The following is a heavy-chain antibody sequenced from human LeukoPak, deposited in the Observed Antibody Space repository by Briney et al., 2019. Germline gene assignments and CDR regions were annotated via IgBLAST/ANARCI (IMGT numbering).Heavy chain of an antibody. CDR1: GYTFTSYG. V-gene: IGHV1-18*01. J-gene: IGHJ5*02. Sequence: ASVKVSCKASGYTFTSYGISWVRQAPGQGLEWMGWISACNGNTNYAQKLQGRVTMTTDTSTSTAYMELRSLRSDDTAVYFCARDNSVGDYAWWFDPWGQGTLVTVSS. D-gene: IGHD1-26*01. CDR2: ISACNGNT. CDR3: ARDNSVGDYAWWFDP.